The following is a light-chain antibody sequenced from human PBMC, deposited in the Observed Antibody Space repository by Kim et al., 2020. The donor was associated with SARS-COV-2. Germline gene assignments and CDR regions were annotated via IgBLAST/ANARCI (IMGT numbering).Light chain of an antibody. V-gene: IGLV3-25*03. J-gene: IGLJ2*01. CDR1: ALPNQY. Sequence: PGQTARITCSGDALPNQYAYWYQQKPGQAPVVVIYKDSERPSGIPERFSGSSSGTKVTLTISGVQAEDEADYYCQSADSSGSYHVVFGGGTQLTVL. CDR3: QSADSSGSYHVV. CDR2: KDS.